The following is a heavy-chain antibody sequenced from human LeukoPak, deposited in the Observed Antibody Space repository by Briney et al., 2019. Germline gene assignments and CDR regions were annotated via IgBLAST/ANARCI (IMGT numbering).Heavy chain of an antibody. CDR2: ISSSGSTI. J-gene: IGHJ4*02. V-gene: IGHV3-48*03. Sequence: GGSLRLSCAASRFTFSSYEMNWVRQAPGKGLEWVSYISSSGSTIYYADSVKGRFTISRDNAKNSLYLQMNSLRAEDTAVYYCALAPMTTVTSFDYWGQGTLVTVSS. D-gene: IGHD4-17*01. CDR1: RFTFSSYE. CDR3: ALAPMTTVTSFDY.